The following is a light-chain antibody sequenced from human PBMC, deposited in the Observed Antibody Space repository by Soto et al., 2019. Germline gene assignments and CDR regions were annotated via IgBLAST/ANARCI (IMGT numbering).Light chain of an antibody. CDR1: SSDVGAYKY. CDR2: GVS. J-gene: IGLJ1*01. CDR3: SAYTVSRTYV. Sequence: QSALTQPASVSGSPGQSITISCTGTSSDVGAYKYVSWYQQHPGKVPKLIIYGVSNRPSGVSYRFSGSKSGNTASLTISGLQGEDEADYYCSAYTVSRTYVFGTGTKLTVL. V-gene: IGLV2-14*03.